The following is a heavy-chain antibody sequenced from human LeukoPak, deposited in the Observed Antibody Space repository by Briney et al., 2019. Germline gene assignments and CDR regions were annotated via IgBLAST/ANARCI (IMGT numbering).Heavy chain of an antibody. Sequence: PGGSLRLSCAASGFTFSNYEMNWVRQAPGKGLEWVSYISSSGSAIYYADSVKGRFTISRDNAKNSLYLQMKSLRVEDTAVYYCAREKPELDYWGQGTLVTVSS. CDR2: ISSSGSAI. J-gene: IGHJ4*02. CDR1: GFTFSNYE. V-gene: IGHV3-48*03. CDR3: AREKPELDY.